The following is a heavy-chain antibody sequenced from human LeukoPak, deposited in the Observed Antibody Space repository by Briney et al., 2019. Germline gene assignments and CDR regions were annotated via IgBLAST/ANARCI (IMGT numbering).Heavy chain of an antibody. D-gene: IGHD6-13*01. CDR1: GFTFSSYW. CDR3: ARDGGYSSSWSTSYYYYYYMDV. CDR2: IKQDGSEK. J-gene: IGHJ6*03. Sequence: PGGSLRLSCAASGFTFSSYWMSWVRQAPGKGLEWVANIKQDGSEKYYVDSVKGRFTISRDNAKNSLYLQMNSLRAEDTAVYYCARDGGYSSSWSTSYYYYYYMDVWGKGTTVAVSS. V-gene: IGHV3-7*01.